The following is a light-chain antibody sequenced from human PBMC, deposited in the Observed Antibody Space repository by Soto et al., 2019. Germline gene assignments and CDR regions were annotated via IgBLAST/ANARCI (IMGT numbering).Light chain of an antibody. Sequence: EIVMTQSPATLSVSPGERATLSCRASQNIISNLAWYQQKPGQAPRLLIYDASNRATGIPARFSGSGSGTDFTLTISSLEPEDFALYYCQQYGSSPRTFGQGTKVDIK. CDR2: DAS. V-gene: IGKV3D-15*01. CDR3: QQYGSSPRT. J-gene: IGKJ1*01. CDR1: QNIISN.